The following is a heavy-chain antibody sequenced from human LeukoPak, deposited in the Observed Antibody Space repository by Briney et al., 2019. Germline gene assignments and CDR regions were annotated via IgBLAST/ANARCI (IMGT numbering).Heavy chain of an antibody. Sequence: GASVKVSCKASGYTFIKYAMHWVRQAPGQRLEWMGWINPATGNTKHSQKFQGRVTMTRDISASTAYMELSSLRSEDTAVYYCALGGYYAYLHYWGQGTLVTVSS. CDR2: INPATGNT. D-gene: IGHD3-3*01. V-gene: IGHV1-3*01. J-gene: IGHJ4*02. CDR1: GYTFIKYA. CDR3: ALGGYYAYLHY.